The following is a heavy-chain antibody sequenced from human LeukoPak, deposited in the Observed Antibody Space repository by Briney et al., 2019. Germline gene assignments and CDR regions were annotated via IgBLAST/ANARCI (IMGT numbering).Heavy chain of an antibody. Sequence: GGSLRLSCAASGFTFSNYAMSWVRQAPGKGLEWVSTISGSGGSTFYADSVKGRFTISRDNSRNTLYLQMNSLRAEDTAIYYCAKDDYPYYAMDVWGRGTTVTVS. J-gene: IGHJ6*02. CDR1: GFTFSNYA. CDR3: AKDDYPYYAMDV. CDR2: ISGSGGST. V-gene: IGHV3-23*01.